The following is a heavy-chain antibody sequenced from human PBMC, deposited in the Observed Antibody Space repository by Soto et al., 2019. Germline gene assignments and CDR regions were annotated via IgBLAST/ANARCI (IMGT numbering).Heavy chain of an antibody. D-gene: IGHD3-22*01. CDR2: VSGSGAST. Sequence: GGSLRLSCAASGFIFARYAMTWVRQAPGKGLEWVSSVSGSGASTYDADSVKGRFTVSRDNSKNTLYLQMNSLRAEDTAVYYCAKFYYDSSAYYGGVQYYFDYWGQGALVTVSS. J-gene: IGHJ4*02. V-gene: IGHV3-23*01. CDR3: AKFYYDSSAYYGGVQYYFDY. CDR1: GFIFARYA.